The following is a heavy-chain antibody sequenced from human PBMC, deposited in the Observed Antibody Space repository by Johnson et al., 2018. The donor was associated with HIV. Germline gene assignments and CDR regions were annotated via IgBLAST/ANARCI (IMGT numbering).Heavy chain of an antibody. CDR1: GFTFGDSA. D-gene: IGHD1-1*01. J-gene: IGHJ3*02. CDR2: IKQDGSEK. V-gene: IGHV3-7*01. Sequence: VQLVESGGGVVQSGRSLRLSCAASGFTFGDSAIHWVRQAPGKGLEWVANIKQDGSEKYYVDSVKGRFTISRDNAKKSLYLQMNSLRAEDTAVYYCARDGSNFGAFDILGQGTMVTVSS. CDR3: ARDGSNFGAFDI.